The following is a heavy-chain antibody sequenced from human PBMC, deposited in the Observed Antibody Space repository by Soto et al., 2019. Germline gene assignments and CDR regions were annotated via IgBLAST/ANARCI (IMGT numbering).Heavy chain of an antibody. J-gene: IGHJ6*02. Sequence: PSETLSLTCTISGGSISSGGYYWSWIRQPPGKGLEWIGYIYYSGSTYYNPSLKSRVTISVDTSKNQFSLKLSSVTAADTAVYYCARGAKLELRFGYYYGMDVSGQGTTVTVS. CDR3: ARGAKLELRFGYYYGMDV. CDR2: IYYSGST. V-gene: IGHV4-30-4*01. CDR1: GGSISSGGYY. D-gene: IGHD1-7*01.